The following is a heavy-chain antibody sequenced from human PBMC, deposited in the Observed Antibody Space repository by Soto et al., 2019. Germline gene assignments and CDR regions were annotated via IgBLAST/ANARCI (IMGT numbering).Heavy chain of an antibody. CDR3: TTAPRSGSTYYYYGMDV. Sequence: PGGSLRLSCAASGFTFSNAWMSWVRQAPGKWLEWVGRIKSKTDGGTTDYAAPVKGRFTISSDDSKNTLYLQMNSLKTEDTAVYYCTTAPRSGSTYYYYGMDVWGQGXTVTVYS. CDR2: IKSKTDGGTT. D-gene: IGHD3-10*01. V-gene: IGHV3-15*01. CDR1: GFTFSNAW. J-gene: IGHJ6*02.